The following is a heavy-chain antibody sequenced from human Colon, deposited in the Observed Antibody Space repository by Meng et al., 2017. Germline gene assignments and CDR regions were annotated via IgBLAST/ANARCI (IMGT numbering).Heavy chain of an antibody. V-gene: IGHV4-31*03. CDR2: IYYSGST. CDR3: ARGGRPGGDFAY. J-gene: IGHJ4*02. Sequence: SETLSLTCTVTRGSVSTGTYYWGWIRQPPGKGLEWIGYIYYSGSTYYNPSLKSRVFISLDTSQNQFSLNLNSVTAADTALYYCARGGRPGGDFAYWGQGTLVTVSS. CDR1: RGSVSTGTYY. D-gene: IGHD2-15*01.